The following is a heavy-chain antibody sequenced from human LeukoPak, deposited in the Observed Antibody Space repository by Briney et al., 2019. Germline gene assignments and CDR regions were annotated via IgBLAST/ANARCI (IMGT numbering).Heavy chain of an antibody. J-gene: IGHJ6*02. V-gene: IGHV3-23*01. Sequence: GGSLRLSCAASGFTFSSHAMSWVRQAPGKGLEWVSAISDTGSKTYYADSVKGRFTISRDNAKNSLYLQMNSLRAEDTAVYYCARAGHYDFWSGQGYGMDVWGQGTTVTVSS. CDR3: ARAGHYDFWSGQGYGMDV. CDR1: GFTFSSHA. D-gene: IGHD3-3*01. CDR2: ISDTGSKT.